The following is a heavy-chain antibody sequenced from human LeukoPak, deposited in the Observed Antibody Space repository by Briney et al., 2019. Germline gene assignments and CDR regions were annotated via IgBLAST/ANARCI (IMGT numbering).Heavy chain of an antibody. CDR2: SIIVEAP. CDR3: ARASMVRGRNWFDP. D-gene: IGHD3-10*01. J-gene: IGHJ5*02. V-gene: IGHV4-34*01. Sequence: SETLSLTCAVYGGSFSGYYWSWIRQPPGRGWSGLGKSIIVEAPTTTRPSRVESISVDTSKNQFSLKLSSVTAADTAVYYCARASMVRGRNWFDPWGQGTLVTVSS. CDR1: GGSFSGYY.